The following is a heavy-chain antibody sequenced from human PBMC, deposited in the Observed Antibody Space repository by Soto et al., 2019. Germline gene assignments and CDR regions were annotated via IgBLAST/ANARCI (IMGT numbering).Heavy chain of an antibody. D-gene: IGHD1-26*01. CDR2: ISGSGGST. CDR1: GFTFSSYA. Sequence: GGSLRLPWAASGFTFSSYAMSWGRQAPGKGLEWVSAISGSGGSTYYADSVKGRFTISRDNSKNTLYLQMNSLRAEDTAVYYCAKALWDYYYYYMDVWAKRPRSPSP. V-gene: IGHV3-23*01. J-gene: IGHJ6*03. CDR3: AKALWDYYYYYMDV.